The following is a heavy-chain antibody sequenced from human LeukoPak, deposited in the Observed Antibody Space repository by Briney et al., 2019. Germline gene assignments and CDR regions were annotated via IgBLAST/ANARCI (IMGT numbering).Heavy chain of an antibody. J-gene: IGHJ4*02. CDR3: ARGGSWYSSGLRPLDY. CDR1: SYTFTNYA. D-gene: IGHD6-19*01. CDR2: ISAYNGNT. Sequence: ASVKVSCKASSYTFTNYAFTWVRQAPGQGLEWMGWISAYNGNTNYAQKLQGRVTMTTDTSTSTAYMELRSLRSDDTAVYYCARGGSWYSSGLRPLDYWGQGTLVTVSS. V-gene: IGHV1-18*01.